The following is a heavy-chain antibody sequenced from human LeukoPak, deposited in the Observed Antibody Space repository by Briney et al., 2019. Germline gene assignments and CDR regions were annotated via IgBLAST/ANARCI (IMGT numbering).Heavy chain of an antibody. V-gene: IGHV4-38-2*02. CDR1: IYSISSGYH. J-gene: IGHJ4*02. CDR2: IYYRGNT. D-gene: IGHD3-3*01. CDR3: ARDRGYYTFDY. Sequence: SETLSLTCTVPIYSISSGYHWGWVRQSPGKGLEWIGCIYYRGNTYYNPSLKSRVTISLDTSKNQFSLKLTSVTAAETAIYYCARDRGYYTFDYWGQGTLVTVSS.